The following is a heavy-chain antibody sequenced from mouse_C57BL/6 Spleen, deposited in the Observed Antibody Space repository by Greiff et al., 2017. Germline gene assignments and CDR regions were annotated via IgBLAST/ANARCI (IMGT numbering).Heavy chain of an antibody. CDR2: IYPGDGDT. Sequence: VQLQQSGPELVKPGASVKISCKASGYAFSSSWMNWVKQRPGKGLEWIGRIYPGDGDTNYNGKFKGKATLTADKSSSTAYMQLSSLTSEDSAVYFCARHGWDASFYYWGQGTTLTVSS. J-gene: IGHJ2*01. CDR3: ARHGWDASFYY. D-gene: IGHD4-1*01. CDR1: GYAFSSSW. V-gene: IGHV1-82*01.